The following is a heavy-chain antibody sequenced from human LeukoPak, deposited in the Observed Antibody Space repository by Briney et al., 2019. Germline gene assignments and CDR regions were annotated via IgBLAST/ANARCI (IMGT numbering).Heavy chain of an antibody. D-gene: IGHD3-10*01. CDR2: INPNSGGT. CDR1: GYTFTGYY. V-gene: IGHV1-2*02. CDR3: ARGDTTVRGVGVYDY. J-gene: IGHJ4*02. Sequence: ASVKVSCKASGYTFTGYYMHWVRQAPGQGLEWMGWINPNSGGTNYAQKFQGRVTMTRDTSISTAYMELSRLRSDDTAVYYCARGDTTVRGVGVYDYWGQGTLVTVSS.